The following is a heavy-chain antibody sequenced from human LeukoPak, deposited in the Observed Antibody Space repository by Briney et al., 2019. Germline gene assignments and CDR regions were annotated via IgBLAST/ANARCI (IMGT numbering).Heavy chain of an antibody. CDR3: VKSIPHWYFDL. CDR2: ISSSSSYI. V-gene: IGHV3-21*04. CDR1: GFTFSSYS. J-gene: IGHJ2*01. D-gene: IGHD2-21*01. Sequence: GGSLRLSCAASGFTFSSYSMNWVRQAPGKGLEWVSSISSSSSYIYYADSVKGRFTISRDNAKNSLYLQMNSLRAEDTAVYYCVKSIPHWYFDLWGRGTLVTVSS.